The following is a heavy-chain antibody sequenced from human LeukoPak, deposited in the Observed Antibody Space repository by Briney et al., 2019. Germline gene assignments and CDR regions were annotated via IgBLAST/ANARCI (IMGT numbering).Heavy chain of an antibody. V-gene: IGHV3-23*01. J-gene: IGHJ4*02. D-gene: IGHD3-22*01. Sequence: GGSPRLSCAASGFTFSSYAMSWVRQAPGKGLEWVSAISGSGGSTYYADSVKGRFTISRDNSKNTLYLQMNSLRAEDTAVYYCAKDLADTYYYDSSGYSPLFDYWGQGTLVTVSS. CDR2: ISGSGGST. CDR1: GFTFSSYA. CDR3: AKDLADTYYYDSSGYSPLFDY.